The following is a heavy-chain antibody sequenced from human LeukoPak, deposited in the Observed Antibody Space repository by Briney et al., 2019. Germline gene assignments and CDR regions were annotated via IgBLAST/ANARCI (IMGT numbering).Heavy chain of an antibody. CDR3: ARASRGSGYDWDYYYGMDV. CDR1: GYTFTGYY. Sequence: ASVKVCCKASGYTFTGYYMHWVRQAPGQGLEWMGWIDPNSGGTNYAQKFQGRVTMTRDTSISTAYMELSRLRSDDTAVYYCARASRGSGYDWDYYYGMDVWGQGTTVTVSS. J-gene: IGHJ6*02. V-gene: IGHV1-2*02. CDR2: IDPNSGGT. D-gene: IGHD5-12*01.